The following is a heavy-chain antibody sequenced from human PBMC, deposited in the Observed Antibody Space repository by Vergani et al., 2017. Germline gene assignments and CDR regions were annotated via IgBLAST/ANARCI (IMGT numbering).Heavy chain of an antibody. V-gene: IGHV1-46*01. CDR1: GYTFTSYY. Sequence: QVQLVQSGAEVKKPGASVKVSCKASGYTFTSYYMHWVRQAPGQRLEWMGIINPSGGSTSYAQKFQGRVTMTRDTSTSTVYMELSSLRSEDTAVYYCARGYCSSTSCYTVDYWGQGTLVTVSS. CDR3: ARGYCSSTSCYTVDY. J-gene: IGHJ4*02. D-gene: IGHD2-2*02. CDR2: INPSGGST.